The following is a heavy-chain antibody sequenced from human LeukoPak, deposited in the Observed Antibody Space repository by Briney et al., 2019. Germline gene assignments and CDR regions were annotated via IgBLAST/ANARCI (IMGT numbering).Heavy chain of an antibody. J-gene: IGHJ4*02. Sequence: GRSLRLSCAASGFTFSSYGMHWVRQAPGKGLEWVAGIWYDGSKKYYADSVKGRFTISRDNSKNTLYLQMDSLRGEDTAVYYCVLLHLCSSSTGREEPQDYWGQGTLVTVSS. CDR3: VLLHLCSSSTGREEPQDY. CDR1: GFTFSSYG. V-gene: IGHV3-33*01. D-gene: IGHD2-2*01. CDR2: IWYDGSKK.